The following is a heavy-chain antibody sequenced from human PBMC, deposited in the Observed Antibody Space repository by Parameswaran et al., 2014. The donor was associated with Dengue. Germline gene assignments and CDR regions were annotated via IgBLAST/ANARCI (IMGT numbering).Heavy chain of an antibody. Sequence: WIRQPPGKGLEYVSAISSNGGSTYYADSVKGRFTISRDNSKNTLYLQMSSLRAEDTAVYYCWGITMVRGVIIKNWFDPWGPGNPGHRLL. J-gene: IGHJ5*02. CDR3: WGITMVRGVIIKNWFDP. CDR2: ISSNGGST. D-gene: IGHD3-10*01. V-gene: IGHV3-64D*06.